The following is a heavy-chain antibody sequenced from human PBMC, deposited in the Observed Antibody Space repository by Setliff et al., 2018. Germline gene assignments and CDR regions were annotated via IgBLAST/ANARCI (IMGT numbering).Heavy chain of an antibody. V-gene: IGHV3-7*04. Sequence: GGSLRLSCAASGFTFSNHWMTWVRQAPGKGLEWVANIKQDGSEKYYVGSVMGRFTISRDNAKNSLYLQMNSLRPEDTAVYYCGRGFSRIEGWGNWFDPWGQGILVTV. CDR1: GFTFSNHW. J-gene: IGHJ5*02. D-gene: IGHD2-15*01. CDR3: GRGFSRIEGWGNWFDP. CDR2: IKQDGSEK.